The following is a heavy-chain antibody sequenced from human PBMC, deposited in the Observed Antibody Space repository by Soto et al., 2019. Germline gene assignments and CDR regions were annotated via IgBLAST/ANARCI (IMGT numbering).Heavy chain of an antibody. CDR1: EVTSANRW. D-gene: IGHD3-16*01. CDR2: IKEDGSER. CDR3: ANGGSYPAN. Sequence: LRDSCGVGEVTSANRWTSRVKKAPGKGLESVANIKEDGSERFHVDSVKGRLTISRDNAKNSIYLQMNSLRVDDTAVYYCANGGSYPANRGNGTQVPVSS. J-gene: IGHJ4*01. V-gene: IGHV3-7*02.